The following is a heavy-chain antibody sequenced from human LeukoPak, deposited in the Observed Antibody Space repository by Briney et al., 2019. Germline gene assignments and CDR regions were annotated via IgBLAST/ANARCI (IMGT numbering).Heavy chain of an antibody. D-gene: IGHD3-3*01. CDR2: ISYDGNNK. CDR1: GFTFSSYG. V-gene: IGHV3-30*03. Sequence: PGRSLRLSCAASGFTFSSYGMHWVRQAPGKGLEWVAFISYDGNNKYYADSVKGRFTISRDTSKNTLYLQMNSLRAEDTAVYYCARDEGYDYNWFDPWGQGTLVTVSS. J-gene: IGHJ5*02. CDR3: ARDEGYDYNWFDP.